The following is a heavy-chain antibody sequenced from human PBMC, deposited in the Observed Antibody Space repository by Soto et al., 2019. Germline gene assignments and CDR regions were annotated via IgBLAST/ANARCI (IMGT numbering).Heavy chain of an antibody. V-gene: IGHV3-15*07. D-gene: IGHD4-17*01. CDR1: GPTLSTIY. Sequence: GGSLRLSCAISGPTLSTIYMNLVRPAPGKGPEWVGRIKSTTAGGTADYAAPVKGRFTISRDDSENTVHLQMNGLKSEDTAVYYCSHGYSQYFNSWGQGTLVTVSS. CDR2: IKSTTAGGTA. CDR3: SHGYSQYFNS. J-gene: IGHJ4*02.